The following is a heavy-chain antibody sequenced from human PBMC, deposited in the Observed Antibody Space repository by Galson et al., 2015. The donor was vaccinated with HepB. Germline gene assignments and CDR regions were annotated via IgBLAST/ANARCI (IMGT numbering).Heavy chain of an antibody. CDR3: TTHRGYSYASIFDY. V-gene: IGHV3-15*01. CDR2: IISKTDGGTT. D-gene: IGHD5-18*01. J-gene: IGHJ4*02. Sequence: SLRLSCAASGFTFSIASMSWVRQAPGKGLEWVGHIISKTDGGTTDYAAPVKGRFTISRDDSKNTLYLQMNSLKTEDTAVYYCTTHRGYSYASIFDYWGQGTRVTVSS. CDR1: GFTFSIAS.